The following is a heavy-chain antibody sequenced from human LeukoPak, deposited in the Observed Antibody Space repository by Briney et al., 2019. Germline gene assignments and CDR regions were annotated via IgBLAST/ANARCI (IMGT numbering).Heavy chain of an antibody. CDR1: GGSISSGGYY. CDR2: IYYSGST. V-gene: IGHV4-31*03. CDR3: ARYPTVMGFGLDY. J-gene: IGHJ4*02. Sequence: ASQTLSLTCTVSGGSISSGGYYWSWIRQHPGKGLEWIGYIYYSGSTYYNPSLKSRVTISVDTSKNQFSLKLSSVTAADTAVYYCARYPTVMGFGLDYWGQGTLVTVSS. D-gene: IGHD4-11*01.